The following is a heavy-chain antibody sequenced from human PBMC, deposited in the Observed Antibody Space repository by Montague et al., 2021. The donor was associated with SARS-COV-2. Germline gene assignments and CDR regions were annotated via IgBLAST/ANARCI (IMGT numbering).Heavy chain of an antibody. J-gene: IGHJ5*02. D-gene: IGHD3-10*01. V-gene: IGHV4-4*02. CDR2: IYHLGGT. CDR3: AGLISMSRGPIGHSMWFDP. Sequence: SETLSLTCAVSGDSIISNNWWSWVRQTPHKGLEWIGEIYHLGGTNYNPSLESRITMSIDKSNNKFSLTLTSVTAADTAAYHCAGLISMSRGPIGHSMWFDPWGPGTLVTVSS. CDR1: GDSIISNNW.